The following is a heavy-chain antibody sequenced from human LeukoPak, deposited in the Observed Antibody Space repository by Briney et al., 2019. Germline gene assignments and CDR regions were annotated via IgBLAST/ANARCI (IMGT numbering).Heavy chain of an antibody. D-gene: IGHD3-16*01. CDR3: AIALRLGVAAPLGS. Sequence: GGSLRLSCVASGFTFDDYGIGWVRQAPGKGLEWVSLISGDGHSTHYADSVKGRVTISRDNSKNSLYLQMNSLRTDDTALYYCAIALRLGVAAPLGSWGQGTLVTVSS. CDR1: GFTFDDYG. J-gene: IGHJ5*02. CDR2: ISGDGHST. V-gene: IGHV3-43*02.